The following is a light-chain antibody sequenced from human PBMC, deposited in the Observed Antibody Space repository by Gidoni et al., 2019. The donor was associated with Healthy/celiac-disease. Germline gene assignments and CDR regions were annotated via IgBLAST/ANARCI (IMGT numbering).Light chain of an antibody. Sequence: SSVLTQPPSGSVAPRKTARIPWWGNNIGSKSVHWYQQKPGQAPVLVIYYDSDRPSGIPERFSGSNSGNTATLTISRVEAGDEADYYCQVWDSSSDHVVFGGGTKLTVL. CDR2: YDS. V-gene: IGLV3-21*04. J-gene: IGLJ2*01. CDR3: QVWDSSSDHVV. CDR1: NIGSKS.